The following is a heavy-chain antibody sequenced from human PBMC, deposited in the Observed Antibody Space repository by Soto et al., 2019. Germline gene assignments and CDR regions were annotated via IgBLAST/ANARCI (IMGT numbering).Heavy chain of an antibody. CDR3: ARAGLHDEVFDY. CDR1: GGTFSSYA. J-gene: IGHJ4*02. Sequence: SVKVSCKASGGTFSSYAISWVRQAPGQGLEWMGGIIPIFGTANYAQKFQGRVTITADESTSAAYMELSSLRSEDTAVYYCARAGLHDEVFDYWGQRTLVTVSS. CDR2: IIPIFGTA. V-gene: IGHV1-69*01. D-gene: IGHD4-4*01.